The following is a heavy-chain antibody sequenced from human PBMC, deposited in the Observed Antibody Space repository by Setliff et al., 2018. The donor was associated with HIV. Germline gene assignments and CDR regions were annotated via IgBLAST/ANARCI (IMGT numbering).Heavy chain of an antibody. V-gene: IGHV3-23*01. D-gene: IGHD2-8*02. CDR1: GFTFSYHA. J-gene: IGHJ6*03. Sequence: PGGSLRLSCAASGFTFSYHAMTWVRQAPGKGLEWVSGISGSGDSTYYAASVKCRFIISKDNSKDILSLQMNSVRAEDTGLYFCASVFWYRLPQIYYYMDVWGKGTMVTVSS. CDR3: ASVFWYRLPQIYYYMDV. CDR2: ISGSGDST.